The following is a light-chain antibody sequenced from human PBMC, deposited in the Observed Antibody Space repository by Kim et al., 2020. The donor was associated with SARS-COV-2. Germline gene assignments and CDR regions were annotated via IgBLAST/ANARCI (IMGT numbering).Light chain of an antibody. Sequence: QPVLTQSPSASASLGASVKLTCTLTSGHSNDAIAWHQQQPEKGPRYLMKVNSDGSHFKGDGIPDRFSGSSSGAERYLTISSLQSEDEADYYCQTWGTGIQVVFGGGTKLTIL. CDR2: VNSDGSH. CDR3: QTWGTGIQVV. J-gene: IGLJ2*01. CDR1: SGHSNDA. V-gene: IGLV4-69*01.